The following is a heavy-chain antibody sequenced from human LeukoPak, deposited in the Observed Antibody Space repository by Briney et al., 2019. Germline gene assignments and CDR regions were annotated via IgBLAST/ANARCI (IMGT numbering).Heavy chain of an antibody. D-gene: IGHD2-15*01. Sequence: PGGSLRLSCAASGFNVNNAWMSWVRQAPGKGLMYISRNNGDGSTTNYADVVKGRFTMSRDNVKSTLYLQMNSLRVEDTAVYYCARDPRNVGLAPWGQGTLVTVSS. CDR3: ARDPRNVGLAP. J-gene: IGHJ5*02. CDR1: GFNVNNAW. CDR2: NNGDGSTT. V-gene: IGHV3-74*01.